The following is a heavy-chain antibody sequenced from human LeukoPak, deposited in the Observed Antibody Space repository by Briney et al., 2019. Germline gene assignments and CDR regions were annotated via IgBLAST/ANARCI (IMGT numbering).Heavy chain of an antibody. CDR3: AKFSSGYPVVDY. D-gene: IGHD6-25*01. V-gene: IGHV3-15*01. CDR1: GFTLNNAW. CDR2: IKRETDGGTI. J-gene: IGHJ4*02. Sequence: PGGSLRLSCAASGFTLNNAWMSWVRQAPGKGLEWLGRIKRETDGGTIDYAAPVKGRFTISRDDSRNTLYLQMDSLKIEDTAVYYCAKFSSGYPVVDYWGQGSLVTVSS.